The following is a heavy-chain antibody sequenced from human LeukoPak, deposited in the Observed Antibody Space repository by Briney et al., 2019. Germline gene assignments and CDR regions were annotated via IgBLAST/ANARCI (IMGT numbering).Heavy chain of an antibody. V-gene: IGHV1-18*01. CDR2: ISAYNGNT. CDR3: ARARGVLAAAHLNYEVWFDP. J-gene: IGHJ5*02. D-gene: IGHD6-13*01. CDR1: GYTFASYG. Sequence: ASVKVSCKASGYTFASYGISWVRQAPGQGLEWMGWISAYNGNTNYAQKLQGRVTMTTDTSTSTAYMELRSLRSDDTAVYYCARARGVLAAAHLNYEVWFDPWGQGTLVTVSS.